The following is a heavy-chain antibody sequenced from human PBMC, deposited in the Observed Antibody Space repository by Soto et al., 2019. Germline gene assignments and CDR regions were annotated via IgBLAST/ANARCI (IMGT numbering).Heavy chain of an antibody. V-gene: IGHV1-18*01. CDR3: ARALGHTAMVHDAFDI. CDR1: GYSFTSYG. CDR2: ISAYNGNT. D-gene: IGHD5-18*01. J-gene: IGHJ3*02. Sequence: XSVKVSCKASGYSFTSYGSIWVRQAPGQGLEWMGWISAYNGNTNYAQKLQGRVTMTTDTSTSTAYMELRSLRSDDTAVYYCARALGHTAMVHDAFDIWGQGTMVTVSS.